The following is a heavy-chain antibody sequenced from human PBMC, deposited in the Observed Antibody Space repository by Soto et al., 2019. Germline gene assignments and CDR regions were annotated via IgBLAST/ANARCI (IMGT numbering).Heavy chain of an antibody. CDR1: GDSISSTNYY. Sequence: PSETLSLTFTVSGDSISSTNYYWGWIRQPPGKGLEWIGIVHYYGSTYYNPSLKSRLTISVDTSQVSLKLTSVTAADTALYYCARLPHHMARECYFDIWGPGTLVTVSS. J-gene: IGHJ4*02. V-gene: IGHV4-39*01. CDR2: VHYYGST. CDR3: ARLPHHMARECYFDI. D-gene: IGHD3-10*01.